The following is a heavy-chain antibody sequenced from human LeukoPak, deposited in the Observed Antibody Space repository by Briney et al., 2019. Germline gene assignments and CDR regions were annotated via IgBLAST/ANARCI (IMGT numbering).Heavy chain of an antibody. D-gene: IGHD6-13*01. CDR1: GFPVTDYW. CDR2: IMQEGSEK. Sequence: GSLRPSCEVSGFPVTDYWVNWGRQAPGKGTEGVASIMQEGSEKTYVDSVKGRFTISRDNTKNSLSLQLNGLRAEDTAVYYCARDGTAAGLYFDLWGQGTLVTVSS. V-gene: IGHV3-7*01. J-gene: IGHJ4*01. CDR3: ARDGTAAGLYFDL.